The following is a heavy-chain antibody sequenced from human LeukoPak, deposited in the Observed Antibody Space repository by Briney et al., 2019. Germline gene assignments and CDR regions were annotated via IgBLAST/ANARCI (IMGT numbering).Heavy chain of an antibody. J-gene: IGHJ4*02. V-gene: IGHV3-20*04. CDR3: ARDGVGKGDY. Sequence: GGSLSLSCGASGFTFDDFAVRWVRQAPGKGLAWVSAIDWNGASTGYADSVKGRFTVSRDNAKNSLYLQMNGLRAEDTALYFCARDGVGKGDYWGQGTLVTVSS. CDR1: GFTFDDFA. CDR2: IDWNGAST. D-gene: IGHD2-8*01.